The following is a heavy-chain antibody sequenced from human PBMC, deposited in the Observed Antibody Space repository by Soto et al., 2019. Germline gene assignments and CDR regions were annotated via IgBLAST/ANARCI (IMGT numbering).Heavy chain of an antibody. CDR1: GGSISSGGYS. V-gene: IGHV4-30-2*01. J-gene: IGHJ5*02. CDR2: IYHSGST. Sequence: SETLSLTCAVSGGSISSGGYSWSWIRQPPGKGLEWIGYIYHSGSTYYNPSLKSRVTISVDRSKNQFSLKLSSVTAADTAVYYCARGGGYCSSTSCYAGWFDPWGQGTLVTVSS. D-gene: IGHD2-2*01. CDR3: ARGGGYCSSTSCYAGWFDP.